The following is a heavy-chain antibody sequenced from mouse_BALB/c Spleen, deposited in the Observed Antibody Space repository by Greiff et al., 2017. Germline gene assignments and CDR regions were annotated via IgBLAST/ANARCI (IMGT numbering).Heavy chain of an antibody. J-gene: IGHJ2*01. CDR3: ARFTTVPFYY. Sequence: QVQLQQSGAELVRPGTSVKVSCKASGYAFTNYLIEWVKQRPGQGLEWIGVINPGSGGTNYNEKFKGKATLTADKSSSTAYMQLSSLTSDDSAVYFCARFTTVPFYYWGQGTTLTVSS. D-gene: IGHD1-1*01. CDR2: INPGSGGT. CDR1: GYAFTNYL. V-gene: IGHV1-54*01.